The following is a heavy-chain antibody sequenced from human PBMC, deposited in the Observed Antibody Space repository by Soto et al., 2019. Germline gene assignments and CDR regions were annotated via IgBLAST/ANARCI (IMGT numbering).Heavy chain of an antibody. CDR2: ISSSSSYI. CDR3: ARDIANLPDAFDI. D-gene: IGHD3-16*02. CDR1: GFTFSSYS. J-gene: IGHJ3*02. V-gene: IGHV3-21*01. Sequence: GGSLRLSCAASGFTFSSYSMNWVRQAPGKGLEWVSSISSSSSYIYYADSVKGRFTISRDNAKNSLYLQMNSLRAEDTAVYYCARDIANLPDAFDIWGQGTMVTVSS.